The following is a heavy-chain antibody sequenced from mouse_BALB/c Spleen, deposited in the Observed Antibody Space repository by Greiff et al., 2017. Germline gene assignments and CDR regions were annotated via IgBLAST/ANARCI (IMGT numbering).Heavy chain of an antibody. CDR3: ARDVTMITTGGFAY. CDR1: GFTFSDFY. D-gene: IGHD2-4*01. J-gene: IGHJ3*01. V-gene: IGHV7-1*02. CDR2: SRNKANDYTT. Sequence: EVKVVESGGGLVQPGGSLRLSCATSGFTFSDFYMEWVRQPPGKRLEWIAASRNKANDYTTEYSASVKGRFIVSRDTSQSILYLQMKALRAEDTAIYYCARDVTMITTGGFAYWGQGTLVTVSA.